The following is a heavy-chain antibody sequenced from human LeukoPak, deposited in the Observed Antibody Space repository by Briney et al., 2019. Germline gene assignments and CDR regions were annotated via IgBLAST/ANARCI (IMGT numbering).Heavy chain of an antibody. D-gene: IGHD3-3*01. CDR2: ISGGGGST. CDR1: GFTFSSYA. Sequence: PGGSLRLSCAASGFTFSSYAMSWVRQAPGKGLEWVSAISGGGGSTYYADSVKGRFTISRDNSKNTLYLQMNSLRAEDTAVYYCAKDGITIFGVVIMGDFQHWGQGTLVTVSS. V-gene: IGHV3-23*01. J-gene: IGHJ1*01. CDR3: AKDGITIFGVVIMGDFQH.